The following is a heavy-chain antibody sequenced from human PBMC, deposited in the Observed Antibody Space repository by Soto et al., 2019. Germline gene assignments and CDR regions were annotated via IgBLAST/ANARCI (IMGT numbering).Heavy chain of an antibody. CDR2: ISAYNGNT. Sequence: SSVKVSCKASGYTFTGYYMHWVRQAPGQGLEWMGWISAYNGNTNYVQKLQGRVTMTTDTSTSTAYMELRSLRSDDTAVYYCARDRTGNFDYWGQGTLVTVPQ. CDR1: GYTFTGYY. D-gene: IGHD3-10*01. V-gene: IGHV1-18*04. CDR3: ARDRTGNFDY. J-gene: IGHJ4*02.